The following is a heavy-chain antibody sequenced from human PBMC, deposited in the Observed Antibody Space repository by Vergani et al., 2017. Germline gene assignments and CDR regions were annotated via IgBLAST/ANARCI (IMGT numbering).Heavy chain of an antibody. V-gene: IGHV4-39*01. Sequence: QVQLQESGPGLVKPSETLSLTCTVSVDSVISTDYHWGWIRHPPGKGLGWIGCMDYSGRTSYNPSVESRISISFDTPKNQFSLRLTSVHAADTAVYYCASKRGACRAAYCHSYDFWGPGTLVGVSS. CDR3: ASKRGACRAAYCHSYDF. D-gene: IGHD2-15*01. CDR1: VDSVISTDYH. CDR2: MDYSGRT. J-gene: IGHJ4*02.